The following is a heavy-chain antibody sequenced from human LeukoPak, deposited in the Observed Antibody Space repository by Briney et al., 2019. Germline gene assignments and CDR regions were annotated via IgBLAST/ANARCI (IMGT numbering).Heavy chain of an antibody. CDR1: GFTFSSYA. CDR2: ISGSGGST. CDR3: AKDGYCSSTSCYFAGMDV. D-gene: IGHD2-2*03. V-gene: IGHV3-23*01. Sequence: GGSLRLSCAASGFTFSSYAMSWVRQAPGKGLEWVSAISGSGGSTYYADSVKGRFTISRDNSKNTLYLQMNSLRAEDTAVYYCAKDGYCSSTSCYFAGMDVWGQGTTVTVSS. J-gene: IGHJ6*02.